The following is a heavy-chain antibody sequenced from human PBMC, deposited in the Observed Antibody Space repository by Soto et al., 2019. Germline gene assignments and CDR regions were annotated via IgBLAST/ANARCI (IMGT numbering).Heavy chain of an antibody. D-gene: IGHD1-1*01. J-gene: IGHJ3*02. CDR1: GFTFSTYS. CDR2: ISTGSSSTI. Sequence: GGSLRLSCAASGFTFSTYSMNWVRQAPGKGLEWVSYISTGSSSTIYYADSVKGRFTVSRDNAKSSLYLQMNSLRAEDTAVYYCARARSVQLERRAFDIWGQGTMVTVSS. CDR3: ARARSVQLERRAFDI. V-gene: IGHV3-48*01.